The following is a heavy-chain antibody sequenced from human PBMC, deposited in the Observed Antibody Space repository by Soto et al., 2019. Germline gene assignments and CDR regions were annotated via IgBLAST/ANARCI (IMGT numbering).Heavy chain of an antibody. Sequence: PGGSLRLSCTASGFTFNTHWMHWVRQPPGKGLEWIGEINHSGSTHYNPSLKSRVTISVDTSKNQFSLKLTSVTAADTAVYYCARGVGYTYGPAVYWGQGTLVTVSS. D-gene: IGHD3-10*01. CDR3: ARGVGYTYGPAVY. CDR2: INHSGST. J-gene: IGHJ4*02. V-gene: IGHV4-34*01. CDR1: GFTFNTHW.